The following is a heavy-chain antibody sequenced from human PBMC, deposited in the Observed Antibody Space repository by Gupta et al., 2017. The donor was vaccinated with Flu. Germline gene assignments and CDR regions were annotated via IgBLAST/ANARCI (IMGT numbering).Heavy chain of an antibody. V-gene: IGHV4-4*07. CDR2: IYTSGST. CDR1: GGSISCCY. J-gene: IGHJ5*02. D-gene: IGHD6-19*01. CDR3: ARGNTAYSSGWYLEQNWFDP. Sequence: QVQLQDSGPGLVKPSETLSLTCTVSGGSISCCYCGSLRQPPGKGLEWIGRIYTSGSTNYNPSLKSRVTMSVDTSKNQFSLKLSSVTAADTAVYYCARGNTAYSSGWYLEQNWFDPWGQGTLVTVSS.